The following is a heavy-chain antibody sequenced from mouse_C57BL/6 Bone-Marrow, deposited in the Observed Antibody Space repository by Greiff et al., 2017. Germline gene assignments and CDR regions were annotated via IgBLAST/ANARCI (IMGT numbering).Heavy chain of an antibody. V-gene: IGHV2-5*01. Sequence: VKLMESGPGLVQPSQSLSITCTVSGFSLTSYGVHWVRQSPGKGLEWLGVIWRGGSTDYNAAFMSRLSITKDNSKSQVFFKMNSLQADDTAIYXCASSTDSSGPGAMDYWGQGTSVTVSS. J-gene: IGHJ4*01. D-gene: IGHD3-2*02. CDR1: GFSLTSYG. CDR3: ASSTDSSGPGAMDY. CDR2: IWRGGST.